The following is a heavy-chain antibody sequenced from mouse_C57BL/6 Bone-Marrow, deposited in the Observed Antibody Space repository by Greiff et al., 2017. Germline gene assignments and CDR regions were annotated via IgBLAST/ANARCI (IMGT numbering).Heavy chain of an antibody. D-gene: IGHD2-4*01. CDR1: GYTFTDHT. Sequence: VQLQESDAELVKPGASVKISCKVSGYTFTDHTIHWMKQRPEQGLEWIGYIYPRDGSTKYNEMFKGKATLTADKSSSTAYMQLNSLTSEDSAVYFCERRDDYDLWYFDVWGTGTTVTVSS. J-gene: IGHJ1*03. V-gene: IGHV1-78*01. CDR2: IYPRDGST. CDR3: ERRDDYDLWYFDV.